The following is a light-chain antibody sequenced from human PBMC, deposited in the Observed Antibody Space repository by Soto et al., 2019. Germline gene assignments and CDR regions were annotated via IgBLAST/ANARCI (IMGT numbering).Light chain of an antibody. CDR1: QGISNY. J-gene: IGKJ3*01. CDR3: QKYNSAPPGFT. CDR2: AAS. V-gene: IGKV1-27*01. Sequence: DIQMTQSPSSLSASVGDRVTITCRASQGISNYLAWYQQKPGKVPKLLIYAASTLQSGVPSRFSGSGSGTDFTLTISSLQPEDVATYYCQKYNSAPPGFTVGPGTKVDIK.